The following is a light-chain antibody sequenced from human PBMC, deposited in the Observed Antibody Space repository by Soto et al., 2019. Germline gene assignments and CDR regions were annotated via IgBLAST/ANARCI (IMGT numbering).Light chain of an antibody. V-gene: IGLV2-18*01. CDR1: SSDVGDYEH. Sequence: QSALTQPPSVSGSPGQSVTISCTVTSSDVGDYEHVSWYQQAPSTAPKLIIFDVTNRPSGVPDRFSGSKSGNTPSLTIFGLQAEDEADYYCSLYTSSSTWVFGGGTKLTVL. CDR3: SLYTSSSTWV. CDR2: DVT. J-gene: IGLJ3*02.